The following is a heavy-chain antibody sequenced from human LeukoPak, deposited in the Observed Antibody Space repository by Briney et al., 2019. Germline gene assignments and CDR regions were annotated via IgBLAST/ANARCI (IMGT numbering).Heavy chain of an antibody. D-gene: IGHD5-18*01. Sequence: PGASLRLSCAASGFTFSAYWMHWVRQAPGKGLAWVSRIDADGGSTKYADSVKGRFTIARDNAKNTLYLQMDSLRAEDTAVYYCARDGDTTMVPIDYWGQGTMVTVYS. J-gene: IGHJ4*02. CDR3: ARDGDTTMVPIDY. CDR1: GFTFSAYW. V-gene: IGHV3-74*01. CDR2: IDADGGST.